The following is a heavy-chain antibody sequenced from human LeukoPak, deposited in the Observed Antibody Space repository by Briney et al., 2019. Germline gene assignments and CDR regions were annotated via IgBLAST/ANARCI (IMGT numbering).Heavy chain of an antibody. Sequence: SETLSPTCTVSGGSISSYYWSWIRQPPGKGLEWIGYTHYTGSTSVNPSLKSRVTISVDTSKNQFSLKVSSVTAADTAVYYCARDGDTAMILFAFDMWGQGTMVTVSS. D-gene: IGHD5-18*01. CDR3: ARDGDTAMILFAFDM. V-gene: IGHV4-59*01. J-gene: IGHJ3*02. CDR1: GGSISSYY. CDR2: THYTGST.